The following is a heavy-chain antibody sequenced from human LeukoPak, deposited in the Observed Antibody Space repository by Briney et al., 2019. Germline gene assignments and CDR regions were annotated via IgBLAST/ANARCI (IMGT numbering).Heavy chain of an antibody. Sequence: GGSLRLSCAASGFTFTSYSMNWVRQAPGNGLEWVSYIRSRPSTIYYADSVKGRFTISRDDAKNSLYLQMNSLRAEDTAIYYCVRDHHWGFDSWGQGTQVTVSS. V-gene: IGHV3-48*01. CDR2: IRSRPSTI. D-gene: IGHD7-27*01. J-gene: IGHJ4*02. CDR1: GFTFTSYS. CDR3: VRDHHWGFDS.